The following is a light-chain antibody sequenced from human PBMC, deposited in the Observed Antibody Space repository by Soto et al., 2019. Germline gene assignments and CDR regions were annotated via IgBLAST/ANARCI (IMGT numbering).Light chain of an antibody. J-gene: IGLJ1*01. CDR3: SSYAGSLYV. CDR1: SSDVGGYNY. V-gene: IGLV2-8*01. CDR2: EVS. Sequence: QSALTQPPSASGSPGQSVTISCTGTSSDVGGYNYVSWYQQHPGKAPKLMVYEVSKRHSGVPDRFSGSKSGNTASLTVSGLQAQDEADYYCSSYAGSLYVFRTETKVTVL.